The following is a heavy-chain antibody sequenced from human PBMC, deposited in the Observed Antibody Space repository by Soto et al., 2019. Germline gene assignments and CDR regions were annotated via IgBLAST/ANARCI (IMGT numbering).Heavy chain of an antibody. Sequence: GGSLRLSCAASGFTFSSYAMSWVRQAPGKGLEWVSAISGSGGSTYYADSVKGRFTISRDNSKNTLYLQMNSLRAEDTAVYYCAKPPVIVGATTSGYWGQGTLVTVSS. CDR2: ISGSGGST. V-gene: IGHV3-23*01. D-gene: IGHD1-26*01. CDR1: GFTFSSYA. CDR3: AKPPVIVGATTSGY. J-gene: IGHJ4*02.